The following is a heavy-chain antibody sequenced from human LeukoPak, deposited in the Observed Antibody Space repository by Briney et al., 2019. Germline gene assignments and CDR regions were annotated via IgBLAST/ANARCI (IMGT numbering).Heavy chain of an antibody. V-gene: IGHV3-23*01. J-gene: IGHJ4*02. CDR1: GFTFSTNA. D-gene: IGHD1-26*01. Sequence: GGSLRLSCLTSGFTFSTNAMSWVRQAPGKGLEWISGVSGSDASTYYAVSVTGRFTISRDNSRNTLYLQMNSLRGDDTAVYYCAKDVGKWESLHFFDYWGQGTLVTVSS. CDR2: VSGSDAST. CDR3: AKDVGKWESLHFFDY.